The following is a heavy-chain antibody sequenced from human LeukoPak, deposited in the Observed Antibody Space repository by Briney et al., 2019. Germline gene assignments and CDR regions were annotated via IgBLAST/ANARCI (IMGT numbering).Heavy chain of an antibody. J-gene: IGHJ6*03. V-gene: IGHV1-69*01. CDR2: IIPIFGTA. D-gene: IGHD2-2*01. CDR1: GGTFSSYA. Sequence: ASVKVSCKASGGTFSSYAISWVRQAPGQGLEWMGGIIPIFGTANYAQKFQGRVTITADESTSTAYMELSSLRSEDTAVYYCARGGQYQLLRYEPYYYYYMDVWGKGTTVTVSS. CDR3: ARGGQYQLLRYEPYYYYYMDV.